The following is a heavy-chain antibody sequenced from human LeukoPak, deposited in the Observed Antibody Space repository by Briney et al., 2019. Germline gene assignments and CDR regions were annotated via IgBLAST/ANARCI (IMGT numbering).Heavy chain of an antibody. Sequence: KPSETLSLTCAVYGGSFSGYYWSWIRQPPGEGLEWIGEINHSGSTNYNPSLKSRVTISVDTSKNQFSLKLSSVTAADTAVYYCARGPTVTTHFDYWGQGTLVTVSS. J-gene: IGHJ4*02. CDR1: GGSFSGYY. CDR2: INHSGST. CDR3: ARGPTVTTHFDY. D-gene: IGHD4-17*01. V-gene: IGHV4-34*01.